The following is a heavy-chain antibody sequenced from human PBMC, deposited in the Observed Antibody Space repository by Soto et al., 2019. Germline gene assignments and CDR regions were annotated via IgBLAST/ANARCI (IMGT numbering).Heavy chain of an antibody. Sequence: EVHLVESGGGLVQPGGSLRLSCAASGFTFRYYWLHWVRQVPGRGPVWVSGINNDGSDTFYADFVEGRFTISRDNAKNTVYLKMDSLRAEDTAVYYCGSLVEFWGQGTLVTVPS. CDR3: GSLVEF. V-gene: IGHV3-74*01. CDR2: INNDGSDT. CDR1: GFTFRYYW. J-gene: IGHJ4*02.